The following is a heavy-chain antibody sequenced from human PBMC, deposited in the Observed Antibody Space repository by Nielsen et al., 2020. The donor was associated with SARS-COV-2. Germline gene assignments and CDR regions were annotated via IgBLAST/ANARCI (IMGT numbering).Heavy chain of an antibody. V-gene: IGHV3-66*01. J-gene: IGHJ4*02. CDR3: ARTQVGATPYFDY. CDR2: IYSGGST. Sequence: GGSLRLSCAASGFTVSSNYMGWVRQAPGKGLEWVSVIYSGGSTYYADSVKGRFTISRDNSKNTLYLQMNSLRAEDTAVYYCARTQVGATPYFDYWGQGTLVTVSS. D-gene: IGHD1-26*01. CDR1: GFTVSSNY.